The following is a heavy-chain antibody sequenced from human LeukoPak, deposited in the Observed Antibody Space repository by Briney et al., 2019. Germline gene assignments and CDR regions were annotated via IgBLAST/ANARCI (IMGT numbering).Heavy chain of an antibody. Sequence: PGGSLRLSCAASGFTFSSYEMNWVRQAPGKGLEWVSYISSSGSTIYYADSVKGRFTISRDNAKNSLYLQMNSLRAEDTAVYYCARDSRNDYGDSDALCFDPWGQGTLVTVSS. CDR1: GFTFSSYE. V-gene: IGHV3-48*03. CDR2: ISSSGSTI. J-gene: IGHJ5*02. CDR3: ARDSRNDYGDSDALCFDP. D-gene: IGHD4-17*01.